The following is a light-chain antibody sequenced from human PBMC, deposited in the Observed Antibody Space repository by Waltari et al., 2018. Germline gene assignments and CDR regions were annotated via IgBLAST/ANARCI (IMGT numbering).Light chain of an antibody. CDR3: QQYYSSPWT. CDR2: WAS. V-gene: IGKV4-1*01. J-gene: IGKJ1*01. Sequence: DIVMTQSPDSLAVSLGERATIHCKSSQRVLYDSNNKNYLAWYQQRPGQPPKLLIYWASTRESGVPDRFTGSGSGTDFTLTISSLQAEDVSVYYCQQYYSSPWTFGRGTKVEIK. CDR1: QRVLYDSNNKNY.